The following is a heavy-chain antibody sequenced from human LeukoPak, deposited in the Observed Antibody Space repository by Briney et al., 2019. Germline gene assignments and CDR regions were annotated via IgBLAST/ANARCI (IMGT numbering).Heavy chain of an antibody. J-gene: IGHJ4*02. CDR1: GFTFSSYS. V-gene: IGHV3-48*01. Sequence: GGSLTLSCAASGFTFSSYSMNWVRQAPGKGLEWVSLITSSSNMYYADSVKGRFTISRDNAKNSLYLQMNSLRAEDTAVYYCARVGSSWCLDCWGQGTLVTVSS. CDR2: ITSSSNM. CDR3: ARVGSSWCLDC. D-gene: IGHD6-13*01.